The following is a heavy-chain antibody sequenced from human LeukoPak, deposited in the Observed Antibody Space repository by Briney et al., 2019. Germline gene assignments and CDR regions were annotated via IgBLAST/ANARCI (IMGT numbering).Heavy chain of an antibody. V-gene: IGHV3-7*01. CDR2: IKQDGSEK. J-gene: IGHJ6*04. Sequence: GGSLRLSCAASGFTFSSYWMSWVRQAPGKGLEWVANIKQDGSEKYYVDSVKGRFTISRDNAKNSLYLQMNSLRAEDTAVYYCAREGDIVVVPAATGDVWGKGTTVTVSS. CDR3: AREGDIVVVPAATGDV. D-gene: IGHD2-2*01. CDR1: GFTFSSYW.